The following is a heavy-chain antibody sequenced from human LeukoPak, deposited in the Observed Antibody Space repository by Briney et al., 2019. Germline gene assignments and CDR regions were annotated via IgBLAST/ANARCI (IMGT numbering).Heavy chain of an antibody. Sequence: ASVKVSCKASGGTFSSYAISWVRQAPGQGLEWMGGIIPIFGTANYAQKFQGRVTITADESTSTAYMELSSLRSEDTAVYYCAGDDYGGNTADYYYYMDVWGKGTTVTVSS. D-gene: IGHD4-23*01. CDR3: AGDDYGGNTADYYYYMDV. J-gene: IGHJ6*03. V-gene: IGHV1-69*13. CDR2: IIPIFGTA. CDR1: GGTFSSYA.